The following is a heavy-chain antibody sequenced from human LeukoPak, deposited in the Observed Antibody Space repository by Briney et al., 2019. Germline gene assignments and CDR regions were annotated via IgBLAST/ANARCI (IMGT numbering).Heavy chain of an antibody. V-gene: IGHV3-13*01. D-gene: IGHD4/OR15-4a*01. J-gene: IGHJ4*02. Sequence: GGSLRLSCAASGFTFSSYDMHWVRQATGKGLEWVSAIGTAGDTYYPGSVKGRFTISRENAKNSLYLQMNSLRAGDTAVYYCARGSPPGGAYSGAFDIWGQGTLVTVSS. CDR2: IGTAGDT. CDR1: GFTFSSYD. CDR3: ARGSPPGGAYSGAFDI.